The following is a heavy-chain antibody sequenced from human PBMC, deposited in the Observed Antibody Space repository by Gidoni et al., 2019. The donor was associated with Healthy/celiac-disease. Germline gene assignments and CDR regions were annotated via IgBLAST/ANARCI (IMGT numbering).Heavy chain of an antibody. CDR3: ARSGIAARTIDY. CDR2: ISSSGSTI. V-gene: IGHV3-48*03. CDR1: GFTFSSYE. J-gene: IGHJ4*02. Sequence: EVQLVESGGGLVQPGGSLRLSCAASGFTFSSYEMNWVRQAPGKGLEWVSYISSSGSTIYYADSVKGRFTISRDNAKNSLYLQMNSLRAEDTAVYYCARSGIAARTIDYWGQGTLVTVSS. D-gene: IGHD6-6*01.